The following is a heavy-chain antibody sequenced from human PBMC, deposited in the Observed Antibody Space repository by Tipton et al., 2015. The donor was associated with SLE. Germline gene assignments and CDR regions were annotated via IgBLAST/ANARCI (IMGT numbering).Heavy chain of an antibody. CDR3: ARGFRGGNSSSWYGLYRDARSPYFDY. J-gene: IGHJ4*02. Sequence: AGLVKPSETLSLTCAVYGGSFSGYYWSWIRQPPGKGLEWIGEINHSGSTNYNPSLKSRVTISVDTSKNQFSLKLSSVTAADTAVYYCARGFRGGNSSSWYGLYRDARSPYFDYWGQGTLVTVSS. CDR1: GGSFSGYY. V-gene: IGHV4-34*01. CDR2: INHSGST. D-gene: IGHD6-13*01.